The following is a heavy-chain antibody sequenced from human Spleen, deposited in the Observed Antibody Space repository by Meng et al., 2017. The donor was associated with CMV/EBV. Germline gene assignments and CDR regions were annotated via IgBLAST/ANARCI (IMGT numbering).Heavy chain of an antibody. Sequence: ASVKVSCKASGYTFTSYYMHWVRQAPGQGLEWMGIINPSGGSTSYAQKFQGRVTMTRDTSTSTVYMELSSLRSDDTAVYYCARERSPGGQWLAVDYWGQGTLVTVSS. CDR1: GYTFTSYY. V-gene: IGHV1-46*01. J-gene: IGHJ4*02. D-gene: IGHD6-19*01. CDR3: ARERSPGGQWLAVDY. CDR2: INPSGGST.